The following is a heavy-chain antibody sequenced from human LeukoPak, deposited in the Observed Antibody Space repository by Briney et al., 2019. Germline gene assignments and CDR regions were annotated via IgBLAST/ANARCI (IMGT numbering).Heavy chain of an antibody. D-gene: IGHD3/OR15-3a*01. CDR3: AREATWTAYNFDY. CDR1: AFTFTSYW. CDR2: IKHDESEK. Sequence: PGGCLRLSCAASAFTFTSYWMSWVRQAPGKGLEWVANIKHDESEKYYVDSVKGRFTISRDNARNSLYLQMNSLRAEDTAVYYCAREATWTAYNFDYWGQGTLVTVSS. J-gene: IGHJ4*02. V-gene: IGHV3-7*01.